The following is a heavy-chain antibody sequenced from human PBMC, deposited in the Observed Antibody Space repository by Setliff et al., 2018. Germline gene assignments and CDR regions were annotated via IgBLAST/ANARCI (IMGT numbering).Heavy chain of an antibody. V-gene: IGHV1-69*13. CDR1: GYSFSNYA. J-gene: IGHJ4*02. Sequence: SVKVSCKTSGYSFSNYALTWVRQVPGQGLEWMGRIFPKYGTANYAQEFQGKVSITADESTSTGYLELSSLQSENTAVYYCASDWRHSGMSWANYFDYWGQGTVVTVSS. CDR2: IFPKYGTA. D-gene: IGHD3-10*01. CDR3: ASDWRHSGMSWANYFDY.